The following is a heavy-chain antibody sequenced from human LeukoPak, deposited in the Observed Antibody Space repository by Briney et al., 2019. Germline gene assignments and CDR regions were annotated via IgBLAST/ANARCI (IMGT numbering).Heavy chain of an antibody. Sequence: ASVKVFCKASGYTFTGYYMHWVRQAPGQGLEWMGWINPNSGGTNYAQKFQGGVTMTRDTSISTAYMELSRLRSDDTAVYYCASWAAAGTSPPDCWGQGTLVTVSS. V-gene: IGHV1-2*02. J-gene: IGHJ4*02. D-gene: IGHD6-13*01. CDR3: ASWAAAGTSPPDC. CDR2: INPNSGGT. CDR1: GYTFTGYY.